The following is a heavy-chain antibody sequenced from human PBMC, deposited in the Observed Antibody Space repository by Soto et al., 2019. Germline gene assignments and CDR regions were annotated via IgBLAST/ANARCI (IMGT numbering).Heavy chain of an antibody. CDR1: GGSISSYY. CDR2: IYYSGST. D-gene: IGHD2-15*01. Sequence: SETLSLTCTVSGGSISSYYWNWIRQPPGKGLEWIGYIYYSGSTNYNPSLKSRVTISVDTSKNQFSLKLSSVTAADTAVYYCARGGGVVAATRGAWFDPWGQGTLVTVSS. J-gene: IGHJ5*02. CDR3: ARGGGVVAATRGAWFDP. V-gene: IGHV4-59*08.